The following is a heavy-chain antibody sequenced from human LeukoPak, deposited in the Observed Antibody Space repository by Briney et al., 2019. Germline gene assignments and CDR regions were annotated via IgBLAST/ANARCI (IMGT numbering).Heavy chain of an antibody. CDR1: GYSISSGYY. J-gene: IGHJ4*02. CDR2: IYHSGST. CDR3: ARVVYGEYSGYIDY. Sequence: PSETLSLTCTVSGYSISSGYYWGRIRQPPGKGLEWIGSIYHSGSTYYNPSLKSRVTISVDTSKNQFSLKLSSVTAADTAVYYCARVVYGEYSGYIDYWGQGTLVTVSS. D-gene: IGHD5-12*01. V-gene: IGHV4-38-2*02.